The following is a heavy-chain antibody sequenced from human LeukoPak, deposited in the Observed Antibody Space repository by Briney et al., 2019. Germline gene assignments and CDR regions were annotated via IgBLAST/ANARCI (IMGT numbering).Heavy chain of an antibody. CDR1: GYSFTSYW. D-gene: IGHD5-12*01. Sequence: GESLKISCKGSGYSFTSYWIGWVRQMPGKGLEWMGIIYPGDSDTRYSPSFQGQVTISADKSISTAYLQWSSLKASDTAMYYCARSGSFSGYDWPLDYWGQGTPVTVSS. J-gene: IGHJ4*02. CDR3: ARSGSFSGYDWPLDY. V-gene: IGHV5-51*01. CDR2: IYPGDSDT.